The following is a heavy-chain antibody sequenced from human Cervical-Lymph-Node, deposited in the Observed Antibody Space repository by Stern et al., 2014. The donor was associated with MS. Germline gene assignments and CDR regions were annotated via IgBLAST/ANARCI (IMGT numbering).Heavy chain of an antibody. V-gene: IGHV4-4*02. CDR1: GGSISRSNW. CDR2: ISHSGSP. D-gene: IGHD2-8*02. Sequence: QVQLQESGPGLVKPSGALSLTCAVSGGSISRSNWWSWVRQPPGKGLEWIGEISHSGSPNYNPSLKSRGTISGDQSQYQLALKRSSVTAADTAVYYCARVSPTGGGYFDYWGQGTLVTVSS. J-gene: IGHJ4*02. CDR3: ARVSPTGGGYFDY.